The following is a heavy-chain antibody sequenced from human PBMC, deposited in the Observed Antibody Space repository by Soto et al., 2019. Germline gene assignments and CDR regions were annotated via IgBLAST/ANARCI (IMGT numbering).Heavy chain of an antibody. V-gene: IGHV3-23*01. D-gene: IGHD4-17*01. CDR3: ARPRGYGVFDAYDI. CDR1: GFTFSTYA. J-gene: IGHJ3*02. Sequence: PGGSLRLSCAASGFTFSTYAMSWVRQAPGKGLEWVSAISGSGDTIYYADSVKGRFTISRDNSMNALYLQISSLRIEDTAVYYRARPRGYGVFDAYDIWGQGTMVTVSS. CDR2: ISGSGDTI.